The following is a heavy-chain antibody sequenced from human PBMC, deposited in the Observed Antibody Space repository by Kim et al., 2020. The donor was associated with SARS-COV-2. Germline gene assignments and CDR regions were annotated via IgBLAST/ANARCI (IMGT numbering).Heavy chain of an antibody. CDR3: ARDYDILTGYYFDY. V-gene: IGHV3-33*01. CDR2: IWYDGSNK. J-gene: IGHJ4*02. CDR1: GFTFSSYG. D-gene: IGHD3-9*01. Sequence: GGSLRLSCEASGFTFSSYGMHWVRQAPGKGLEWVAVIWYDGSNKYYADSVKGRFTISRDNSKNTLYLQMNSLRAEDTAVYYCARDYDILTGYYFDYWGQGTLVTVSS.